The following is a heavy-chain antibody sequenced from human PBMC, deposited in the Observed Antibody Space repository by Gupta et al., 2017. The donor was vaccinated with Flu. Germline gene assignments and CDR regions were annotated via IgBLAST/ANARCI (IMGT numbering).Heavy chain of an antibody. CDR2: ISWNSVKI. D-gene: IGHD3-16*01. Sequence: VRQAPGRGLEWVSSISWNSVKIDYADSVKGRFTISRDNAKNSLYLQMNTLNPEDTALYYWLQDVSFCHVDYYYFGLDVWGQGTTVIVSS. CDR3: LQDVSFCHVDYYYFGLDV. J-gene: IGHJ6*02. V-gene: IGHV3-9*01.